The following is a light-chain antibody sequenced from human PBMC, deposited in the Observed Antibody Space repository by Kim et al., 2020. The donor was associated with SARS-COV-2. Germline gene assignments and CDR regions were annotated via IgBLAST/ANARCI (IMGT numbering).Light chain of an antibody. Sequence: GQSCTISCTGTSSDVGGYNYVSWYQQHPGKAPKLIIYDINKRPSGVPDRFSGSKSGNTASLTISGLQAEDEADYYCCSYAGSYTWVFGGGTKLTVL. CDR2: DIN. CDR1: SSDVGGYNY. V-gene: IGLV2-11*01. CDR3: CSYAGSYTWV. J-gene: IGLJ3*02.